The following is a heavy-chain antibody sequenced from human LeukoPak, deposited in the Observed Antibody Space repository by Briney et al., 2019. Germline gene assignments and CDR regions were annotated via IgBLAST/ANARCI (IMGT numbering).Heavy chain of an antibody. CDR1: GYTFTGYY. V-gene: IGHV1-2*02. J-gene: IGHJ6*02. CDR2: INPNSGGT. CDR3: ARENGGSDPYYYYGMDV. Sequence: ASVKVSCKASGYTFTGYYMHWVRQAPGQGLEWMGWINPNSGGTNCAQKFQGRVTMTRDTSISTAYMELSRLRSDDTAVYYCARENGGSDPYYYYGMDVWGQGTTVTVSS. D-gene: IGHD5-12*01.